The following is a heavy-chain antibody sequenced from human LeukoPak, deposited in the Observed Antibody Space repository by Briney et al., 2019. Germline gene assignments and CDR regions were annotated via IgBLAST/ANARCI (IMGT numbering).Heavy chain of an antibody. Sequence: SETLSLTRTVSGGSISSYYWSWIRQPPGKGLEWIGYIYYTGTTNYNPSLKSRVTMSVDTSKKQLSLKLSSVTAADTAVYYCARVFWGYFDYWGQGTLVTVSS. V-gene: IGHV4-59*01. J-gene: IGHJ4*02. CDR2: IYYTGTT. D-gene: IGHD3-16*01. CDR1: GGSISSYY. CDR3: ARVFWGYFDY.